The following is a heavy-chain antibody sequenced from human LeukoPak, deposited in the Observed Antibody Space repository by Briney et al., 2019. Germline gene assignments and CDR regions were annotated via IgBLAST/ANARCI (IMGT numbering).Heavy chain of an antibody. CDR1: GFTFSSYS. J-gene: IGHJ4*02. Sequence: GGSLRPSCAASGFTFSSYSMNWFRQAPGKGLEWVSSISGTSIYIYYADSVRGRFTISRDTARNSLYLQINSLRAEDTAVYYCARLRDGYTDFDYWGQGTLVTVSS. CDR2: ISGTSIYI. D-gene: IGHD5-24*01. CDR3: ARLRDGYTDFDY. V-gene: IGHV3-21*01.